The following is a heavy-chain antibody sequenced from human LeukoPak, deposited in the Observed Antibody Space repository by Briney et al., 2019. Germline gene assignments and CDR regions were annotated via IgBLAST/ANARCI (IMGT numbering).Heavy chain of an antibody. J-gene: IGHJ4*02. CDR3: ARVRGYSGYLDY. CDR2: IYYSGST. CDR1: GVSISSYY. V-gene: IGHV4-59*01. D-gene: IGHD5-12*01. Sequence: SETLSRTCTVSGVSISSYYWSWIRQPPGKGLEWIGYIYYSGSTNYNPSLKSRVTISVDTSKNQFSLKLSSVTAADTAVYYCARVRGYSGYLDYWGQGTLVTVSS.